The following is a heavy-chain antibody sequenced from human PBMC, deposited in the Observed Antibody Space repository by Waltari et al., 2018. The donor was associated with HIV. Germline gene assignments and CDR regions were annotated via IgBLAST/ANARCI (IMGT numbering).Heavy chain of an antibody. CDR2: IYYSGST. CDR3: ASYGGNSAFDY. J-gene: IGHJ4*02. D-gene: IGHD4-17*01. CDR1: GGSISSYY. V-gene: IGHV4-59*01. Sequence: QVQLQESGPGLVKPSETLSLTCTVPGGSISSYYWSWIRQPPGKGLEWIGYIYYSGSTNYNPSLKSRVTISVDTSKNQFSLKLSSVTAADTAVYYCASYGGNSAFDYWGQGTLVTVSS.